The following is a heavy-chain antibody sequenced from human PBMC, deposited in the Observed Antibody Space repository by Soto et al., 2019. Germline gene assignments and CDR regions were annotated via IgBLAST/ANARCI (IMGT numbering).Heavy chain of an antibody. CDR1: GDTFTDYY. J-gene: IGHJ4*02. CDR2: VNPSGGHT. Sequence: QVQLVQSGAEVKKPGASVKVSCKASGDTFTDYYIHWVRQAPGQGLEWMGTVNPSGGHTTYAQHFLGRMSMTRDSSTSTLWLEPSWRTCKGTSVYYCASGGLVVVVTGGLDYWGKGTLVTVSS. D-gene: IGHD2-21*02. V-gene: IGHV1-46*01. CDR3: ASGGLVVVVTGGLDY.